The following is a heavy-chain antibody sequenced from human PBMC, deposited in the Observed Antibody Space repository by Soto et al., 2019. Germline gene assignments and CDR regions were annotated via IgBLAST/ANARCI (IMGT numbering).Heavy chain of an antibody. CDR2: MNPNSGNT. CDR3: AYPLTGELFPEALGY. Sequence: ASVKVSCKASGYTFTSYDINWLRQATGQGLEWMGWMNPNSGNTGYAQKFQGRVTMTRNTSISTAYMQLDSLRDDDTAIYYCAYPLTGELFPEALGYWGQGTLVTVSS. CDR1: GYTFTSYD. J-gene: IGHJ4*02. V-gene: IGHV1-8*01. D-gene: IGHD7-27*01.